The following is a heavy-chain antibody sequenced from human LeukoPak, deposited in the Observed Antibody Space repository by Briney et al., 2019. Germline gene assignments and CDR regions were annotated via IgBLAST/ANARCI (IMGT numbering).Heavy chain of an antibody. J-gene: IGHJ4*02. D-gene: IGHD3-22*01. CDR3: ARDDDYYDSSGYYYDYFDY. CDR2: INSDGSST. CDR1: GFTFSSYW. Sequence: GGSLRLSCAGSGFTFSSYWMHCVRQAPGKGLVWVSRINSDGSSTTYADSVKGRFTISRDNAKNTLYLQMNSLRAEDTAVYYCARDDDYYDSSGYYYDYFDYWGQGTLVTVSS. V-gene: IGHV3-74*01.